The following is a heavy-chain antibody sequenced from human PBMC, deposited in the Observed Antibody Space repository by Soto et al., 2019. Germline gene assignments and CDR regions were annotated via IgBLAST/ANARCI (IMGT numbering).Heavy chain of an antibody. D-gene: IGHD3-22*01. V-gene: IGHV1-3*05. Sequence: QVQLVQSGAEEKKPGASVKVYCKASGYTFTSYAMHWVRQAPGQRLEWMRWINAGNGNTKYSQKFQGRVTITRDTSANTAYMELSSLRSEDTSVYYCARGSGPMIEWHWGQGTLVTVSS. CDR2: INAGNGNT. CDR3: ARGSGPMIEWH. J-gene: IGHJ4*02. CDR1: GYTFTSYA.